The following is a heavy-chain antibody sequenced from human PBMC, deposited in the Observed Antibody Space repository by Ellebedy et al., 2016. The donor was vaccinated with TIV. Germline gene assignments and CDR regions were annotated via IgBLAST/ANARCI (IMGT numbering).Heavy chain of an antibody. CDR1: GFTFSSYE. V-gene: IGHV3-48*03. CDR2: ISSSGSTR. J-gene: IGHJ6*02. CDR3: ARCKRGSYRPYGMDV. Sequence: GESLKISCAASGFTFSSYEINWVRQAPGKGLEWVSYISSSGSTRYYADSLKGRITVSRDNAKNSLYLQINSLRAEDTAVYYCARCKRGSYRPYGMDVWGQGTTVTVSS. D-gene: IGHD1-26*01.